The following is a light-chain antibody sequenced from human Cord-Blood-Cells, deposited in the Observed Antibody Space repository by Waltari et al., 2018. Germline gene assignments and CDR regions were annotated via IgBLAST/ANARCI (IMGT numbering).Light chain of an antibody. J-gene: IGLJ3*02. CDR3: CSYAGSYTFEV. V-gene: IGLV2-11*01. CDR2: DVS. CDR1: RSQVCGSNY. Sequence: QSALTQPRSVSGSPGQSVTIPCTGTRSQVCGSNYFSWYQQHPGNAPTLMIYDVSKRPSGVPDRFSGSKSGNTASLTISGLQAEDEADYYCCSYAGSYTFEVFGGGTKLTVL.